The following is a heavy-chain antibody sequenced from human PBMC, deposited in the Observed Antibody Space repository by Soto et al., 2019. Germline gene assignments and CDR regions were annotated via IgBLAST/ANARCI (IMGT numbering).Heavy chain of an antibody. CDR3: EREYTAWPLAYGLDV. Sequence: GGSLRLSCAASGFTFSSYWMSWVRQAPGKGLEWVANIKQDGSEKYYVDSVKGRFTISRDNAKNSLYLQMNSLRAEDTAVYYCEREYTAWPLAYGLDVWGQGTTVTVSS. J-gene: IGHJ6*02. D-gene: IGHD2-2*02. CDR2: IKQDGSEK. CDR1: GFTFSSYW. V-gene: IGHV3-7*01.